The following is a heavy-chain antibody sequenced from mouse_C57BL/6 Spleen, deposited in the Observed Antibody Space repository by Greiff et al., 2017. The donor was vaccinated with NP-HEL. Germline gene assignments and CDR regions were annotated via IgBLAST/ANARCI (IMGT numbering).Heavy chain of an antibody. CDR2: IYPGSGST. V-gene: IGHV1-55*01. Sequence: QVQLQQPGAELVKPGASVKMSCKASSYTFTSYWITWVKQRPGQGLEWIGDIYPGSGSTNYNEKFKSKATLTVDTSSSTAYMQLSSLTSEDSAVYFFARNHYYGSSYGFAYWGQGTLVTVSA. D-gene: IGHD1-1*01. CDR3: ARNHYYGSSYGFAY. CDR1: SYTFTSYW. J-gene: IGHJ3*01.